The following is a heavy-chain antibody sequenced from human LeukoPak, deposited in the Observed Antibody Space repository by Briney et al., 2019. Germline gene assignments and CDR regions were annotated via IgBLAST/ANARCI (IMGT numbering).Heavy chain of an antibody. CDR1: GFTVSSNY. D-gene: IGHD3-22*01. CDR3: ARVLGYYYDSSGLDY. J-gene: IGHJ4*02. V-gene: IGHV3-53*01. CDR2: IYSGGST. Sequence: GGSLRLSCAASGFTVSSNYMSWVRQAPGKGLEWVSVIYSGGSTYYADSVKGRFTISRDNSKNTLYLQMNSLRAEDTAVYYCARVLGYYYDSSGLDYWGQGTLVTVSS.